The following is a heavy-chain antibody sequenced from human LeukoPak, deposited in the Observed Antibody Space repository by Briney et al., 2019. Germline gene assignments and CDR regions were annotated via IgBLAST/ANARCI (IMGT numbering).Heavy chain of an antibody. CDR3: AGGRSPQTMVVGWNNWFDP. J-gene: IGHJ5*02. D-gene: IGHD3-10*01. CDR1: GYTFTSYG. Sequence: GASVKVSCKASGYTFTSYGISWVRQAPGQGLEWMGWISAYNGNTKYAQKFQGRVTMTRDTSISTAYMELSRLRSDDTAVDYCAGGRSPQTMVVGWNNWFDPWGQGTLVTVSS. CDR2: ISAYNGNT. V-gene: IGHV1-18*01.